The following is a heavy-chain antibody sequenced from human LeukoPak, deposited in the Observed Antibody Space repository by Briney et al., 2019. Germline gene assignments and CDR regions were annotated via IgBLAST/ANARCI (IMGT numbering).Heavy chain of an antibody. J-gene: IGHJ6*03. Sequence: GGSLRLSCAASGLASNNYAMSWVRQAPGKGLEWVAGISVSGGSTFYADSVKGRFTISRDNSKKTLYLQLDSLRVEDTAVYFCRGTRTTIFAYFMDVWGKGTTVTVSS. D-gene: IGHD3-3*01. CDR2: ISVSGGST. CDR1: GLASNNYA. V-gene: IGHV3-23*01. CDR3: RGTRTTIFAYFMDV.